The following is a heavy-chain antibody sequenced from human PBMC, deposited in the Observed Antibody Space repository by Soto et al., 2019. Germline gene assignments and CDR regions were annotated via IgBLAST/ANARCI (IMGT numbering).Heavy chain of an antibody. V-gene: IGHV3-66*04. Sequence: EMQLVESGGGLVQPGGSLRLSCAASGFTVSGSYMGWVRQAPGKGLDWVSSIYTDGRTYYSDSVRGRFAISTDNSKDTLDLQMNNLRADDTAIYYCARHVGFYWYFDLWGRGTLVTVSS. J-gene: IGHJ2*01. CDR2: IYTDGRT. CDR1: GFTVSGSY. D-gene: IGHD1-26*01. CDR3: ARHVGFYWYFDL.